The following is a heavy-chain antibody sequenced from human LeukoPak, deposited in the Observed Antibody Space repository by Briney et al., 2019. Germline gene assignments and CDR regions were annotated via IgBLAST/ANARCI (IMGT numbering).Heavy chain of an antibody. CDR3: ARGACGGDCFKSGMDV. D-gene: IGHD2-21*02. V-gene: IGHV1-8*03. J-gene: IGHJ6*02. CDR1: GYTFTSYD. CDR2: MNPNSGNT. Sequence: ASVKVSCKASGYTFTSYDINWVRQATGQGLEWMGWMNPNSGNTGYAQKFQGRVTITRNTSISTAYMELSSLRSEDTAVYYCARGACGGDCFKSGMDVWGQGTTVTVSS.